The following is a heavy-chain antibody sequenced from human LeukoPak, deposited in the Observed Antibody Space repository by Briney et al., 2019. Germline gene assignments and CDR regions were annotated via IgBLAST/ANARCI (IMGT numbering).Heavy chain of an antibody. CDR2: IDSSSTTI. Sequence: GGSLRLSCAASGFTLSNYRMNWVRQAPGKGLEWVSHIDSSSTTIYYADSVKGRFTISRDNAKNSLYLQMNSLRAEDTAVYYCTTTSSWFDPWGQGTLVTVSS. D-gene: IGHD2/OR15-2a*01. J-gene: IGHJ5*02. CDR1: GFTLSNYR. V-gene: IGHV3-48*04. CDR3: TTTSSWFDP.